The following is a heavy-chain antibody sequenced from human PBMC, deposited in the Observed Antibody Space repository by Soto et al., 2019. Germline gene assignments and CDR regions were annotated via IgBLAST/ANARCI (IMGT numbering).Heavy chain of an antibody. J-gene: IGHJ6*02. CDR1: GGSFSGYY. V-gene: IGHV4-34*01. CDR3: ARGPAAAGTLGFYYYYYGMDV. Sequence: SETLSLTCAVYGGSFSGYYWSWIRQPPGKGLEWIGEINHSGSTNYNPSLKSRVTISVDTSKNQFSLKLSSVTAADTAVYYCARGPAAAGTLGFYYYYYGMDVWGQGTTVTVSS. D-gene: IGHD6-13*01. CDR2: INHSGST.